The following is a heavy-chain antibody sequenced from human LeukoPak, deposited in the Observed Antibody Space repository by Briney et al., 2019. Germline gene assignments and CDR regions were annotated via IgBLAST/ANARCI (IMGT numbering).Heavy chain of an antibody. CDR2: IYTSGST. V-gene: IGHV4-4*07. CDR1: GGSISSYY. D-gene: IGHD1-26*01. Sequence: PSETLSLTCTVSGGSISSYYWSWIRQPAGKGLEWIGRIYTSGSTNYNPSLKSRVTMSVDTSKNQFSLKLSSVTAADTAVYYCARDLPEATTTLGIFDYWGQGTLVTVSS. CDR3: ARDLPEATTTLGIFDY. J-gene: IGHJ4*02.